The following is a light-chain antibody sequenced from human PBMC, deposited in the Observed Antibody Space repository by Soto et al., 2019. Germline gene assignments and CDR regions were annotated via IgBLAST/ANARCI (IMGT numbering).Light chain of an antibody. J-gene: IGLJ1*01. CDR3: SSYTSTTTPYV. CDR1: STDVGGHNY. CDR2: GVT. Sequence: QSALTQPASVSGSPGQSITISCTGTSTDVGGHNYVSWYQQHPDKDPQLMIYGVTNRPSGVSNRFSGSKSGNTASLTISGLQAEDDADYYCSSYTSTTTPYVFGTGTKVTVL. V-gene: IGLV2-14*03.